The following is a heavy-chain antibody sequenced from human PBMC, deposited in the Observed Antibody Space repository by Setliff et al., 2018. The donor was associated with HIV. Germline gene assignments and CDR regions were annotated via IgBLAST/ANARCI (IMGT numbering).Heavy chain of an antibody. J-gene: IGHJ6*02. Sequence: GGSLRLSCAASGFTFNSYAMSWVRQAPGKGLEWVATMSGSTGDTYYADSVKGRFTISRDNSKNTLSLQMNSLGAEDTAVYYCVNPRIFSSMDVWGQGTTVTVSS. V-gene: IGHV3-23*01. CDR3: VNPRIFSSMDV. CDR2: MSGSTGDT. CDR1: GFTFNSYA. D-gene: IGHD2-15*01.